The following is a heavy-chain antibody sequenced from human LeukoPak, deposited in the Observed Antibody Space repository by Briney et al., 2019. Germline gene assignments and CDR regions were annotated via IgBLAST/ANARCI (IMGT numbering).Heavy chain of an antibody. J-gene: IGHJ5*02. D-gene: IGHD6-13*01. Sequence: NPSETLSLTCTVSGGSISSYYWSWIRQTPGKGLEWIGDIYYSGSTNYNPSLKSRVTISVDTSKNQFSLKLSSVTAADTAVYYCASSYSSSWYRSNWFDPWGQGTLVTVSS. CDR3: ASSYSSSWYRSNWFDP. V-gene: IGHV4-59*08. CDR1: GGSISSYY. CDR2: IYYSGST.